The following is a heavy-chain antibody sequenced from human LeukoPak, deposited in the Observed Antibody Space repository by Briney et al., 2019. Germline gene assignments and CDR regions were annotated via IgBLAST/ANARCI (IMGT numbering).Heavy chain of an antibody. D-gene: IGHD6-13*01. CDR2: ISGSGGST. CDR3: AKRDSSSWYWYFQH. J-gene: IGHJ1*01. CDR1: GFTFSSYA. V-gene: IGHV3-23*01. Sequence: GGSLRLSCAASGFTFSSYAMSWVRQAPGKGQEWVSAISGSGGSTYYADSVKGRFTISRDNSKNTLYLQMNSLRAEDTAVYYCAKRDSSSWYWYFQHWGQGTLVTVSS.